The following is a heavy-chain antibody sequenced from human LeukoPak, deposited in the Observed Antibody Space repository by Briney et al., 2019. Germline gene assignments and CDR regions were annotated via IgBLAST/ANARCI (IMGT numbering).Heavy chain of an antibody. V-gene: IGHV4-59*01. CDR1: GVSISSYY. J-gene: IGHJ6*02. Sequence: PSETLSLTCNVSGVSISSYYWSWIRQSPGKGLEGIGYIWYTGSTKYNPSLKSRVTISIDTSKNQFSLKLNSVTAADTAVYYCARGRYYYYYGLDVWGQGTTVTVSS. CDR3: ARGRYYYYYGLDV. CDR2: IWYTGST.